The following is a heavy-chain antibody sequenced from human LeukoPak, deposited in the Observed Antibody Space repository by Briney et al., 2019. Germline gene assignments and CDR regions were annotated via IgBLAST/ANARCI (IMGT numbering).Heavy chain of an antibody. J-gene: IGHJ5*02. D-gene: IGHD3-3*02. CDR1: GGTFSSYA. CDR3: ASRRTRLASQNWFDP. V-gene: IGHV1-69*05. CDR2: IIPIFGTA. Sequence: GASVKVSCKASGGTFSSYAISWVRQAPGQGLEWMGGIIPIFGTANYAQKFQGRVTITTDESTSTAYMELSSLRSEDTAVYYCASRRTRLASQNWFDPWGQGTLVTVSS.